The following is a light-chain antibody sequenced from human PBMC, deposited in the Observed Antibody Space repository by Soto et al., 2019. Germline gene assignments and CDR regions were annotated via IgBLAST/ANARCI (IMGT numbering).Light chain of an antibody. Sequence: AIQLTQSPSSLSASVGDRVTLACRTSHGIVNALAWYQQKPGRPPKLLMYDASILQSGVPLRFSGSGSGTDFTLTITGLQPEDFATYFCQQYGNYPITFGGGTKVDIK. CDR1: HGIVNA. CDR3: QQYGNYPIT. V-gene: IGKV1D-13*01. CDR2: DAS. J-gene: IGKJ4*01.